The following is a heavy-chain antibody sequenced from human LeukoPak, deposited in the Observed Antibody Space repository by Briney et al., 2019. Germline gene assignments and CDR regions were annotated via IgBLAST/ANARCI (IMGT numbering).Heavy chain of an antibody. V-gene: IGHV4-34*01. D-gene: IGHD1-14*01. Sequence: SETLSLTCAVYGGSFSGYYWSWIRQPPGKGLEWIGEINHSGSTNYNPSLKSRVIISVDTSKKQFSLRLSSVTAADTAVYYCARHAPVEPPIRAFDYWGQGNLVIVSS. CDR2: INHSGST. CDR3: ARHAPVEPPIRAFDY. CDR1: GGSFSGYY. J-gene: IGHJ4*02.